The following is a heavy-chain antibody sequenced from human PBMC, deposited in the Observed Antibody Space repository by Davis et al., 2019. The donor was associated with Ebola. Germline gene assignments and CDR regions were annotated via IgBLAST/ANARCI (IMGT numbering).Heavy chain of an antibody. CDR3: AGQSIAARIVDYYYGMDV. D-gene: IGHD6-6*01. V-gene: IGHV1-8*01. Sequence: ASVKVSCKASGYTFTSYDINWVRQATGQGLEWMGWMNPNSGNTGYAQKFQGRVTMTRNTSISTAYMELSSLRSEDTAVYYCAGQSIAARIVDYYYGMDVWGQGTTVTVSS. J-gene: IGHJ6*02. CDR2: MNPNSGNT. CDR1: GYTFTSYD.